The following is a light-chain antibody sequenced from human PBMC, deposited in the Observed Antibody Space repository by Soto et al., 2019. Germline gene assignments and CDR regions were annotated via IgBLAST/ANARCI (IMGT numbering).Light chain of an antibody. Sequence: DIQVTQSPSSLSASVGDRVTITCRASQSIGTYLNWYHQKPGKAPQLLIYGASTLQSGVPSRFSASGSGTHFTLTINSLQPEDFGTYSCQQSYSTPTFGQGTKVDI. CDR2: GAS. V-gene: IGKV1-39*01. CDR1: QSIGTY. CDR3: QQSYSTPT. J-gene: IGKJ1*01.